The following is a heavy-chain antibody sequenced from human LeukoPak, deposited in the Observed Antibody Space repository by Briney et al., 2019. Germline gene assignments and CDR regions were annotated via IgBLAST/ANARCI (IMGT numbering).Heavy chain of an antibody. CDR3: ARSFNRGNDY. D-gene: IGHD2/OR15-2a*01. CDR2: ISGNGLST. V-gene: IGHV3-64*02. J-gene: IGHJ4*02. CDR1: GFTFSTYG. Sequence: GGSLRLPCAASGFTFSTYGMHWVRQAPGKGLEYVSAISGNGLSTYYADSVKGRFTVSRDNSKDTLYLQMGSLRPEDMAVYYCARSFNRGNDYWGQGTLVTVSS.